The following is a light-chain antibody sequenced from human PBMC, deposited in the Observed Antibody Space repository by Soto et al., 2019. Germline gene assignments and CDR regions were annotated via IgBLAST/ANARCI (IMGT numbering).Light chain of an antibody. J-gene: IGKJ5*01. CDR3: QQRSSWPIT. V-gene: IGKV3-11*01. CDR1: QSVDSY. CDR2: GAS. Sequence: EIVLTQSPVSLSLSPGERVTLSCRASQSVDSYLVWYQQKPGQAPRLLIFGASNRATGIPTRFSGSGSGTDFTLTINSLEPEDFAVYYCQQRSSWPITFGQGTRLEMK.